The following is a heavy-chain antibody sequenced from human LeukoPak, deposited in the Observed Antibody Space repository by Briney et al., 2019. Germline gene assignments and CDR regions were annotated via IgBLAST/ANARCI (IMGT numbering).Heavy chain of an antibody. D-gene: IGHD2-8*01. V-gene: IGHV4-59*01. J-gene: IGHJ4*02. CDR1: GESISGFY. CDR3: ARVRQMVQDY. Sequence: PSETLSLTCTVSGESISGFYWTWIRQPPGKGLEWIGYIYYSGSTNYNPSLKSRVTISVDTSKNQFSLKLSSVTAADTAVYYCARVRQMVQDYWGQGTLVTVSS. CDR2: IYYSGST.